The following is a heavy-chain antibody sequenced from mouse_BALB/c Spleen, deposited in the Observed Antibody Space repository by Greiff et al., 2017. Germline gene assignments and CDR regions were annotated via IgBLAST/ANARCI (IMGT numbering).Heavy chain of an antibody. CDR1: GFTFSNYW. V-gene: IGHV6-6*02. Sequence: EVKLLESGGGLVQPGGSMKLSCVASGFTFSNYWMNWVRQSPEKGLEWVAEIRLKSNNYATHYAESVKGRFTISSDDSKSSVYLQMNNLRAEDIGIYCCTRPGGENGNYAWFAYWGQGTLVTVSA. CDR2: IRLKSNNYAT. D-gene: IGHD2-1*01. J-gene: IGHJ3*01. CDR3: TRPGGENGNYAWFAY.